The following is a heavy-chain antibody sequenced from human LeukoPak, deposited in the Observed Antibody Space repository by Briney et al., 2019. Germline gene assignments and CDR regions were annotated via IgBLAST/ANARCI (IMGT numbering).Heavy chain of an antibody. J-gene: IGHJ1*01. D-gene: IGHD4-17*01. CDR1: GFTFSGYA. V-gene: IGHV3-23*01. Sequence: PGGSLRLSCAASGFTFSGYAMSWVRQAPGKGLEWVSTTSGTGMSVYYADSVKGRFTISRDNSKKTLYLQMNSLRVEDTAVYYCAKGMAVYGDYPEYFQNWGQGTLVTVSS. CDR3: AKGMAVYGDYPEYFQN. CDR2: TSGTGMSV.